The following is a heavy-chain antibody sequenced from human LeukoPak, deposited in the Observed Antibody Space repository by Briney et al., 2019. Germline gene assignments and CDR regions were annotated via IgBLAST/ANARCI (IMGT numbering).Heavy chain of an antibody. CDR2: ISPNNGGT. V-gene: IGHV1-2*02. CDR3: VREYEKVLAVSGFDP. J-gene: IGHJ5*02. Sequence: ASVKVSCKASGYTFNAYYIHWVRQAPGQGREWMGWISPNNGGTNYAQRFLGRVTMTRDTSISTAYMELTRLKSDDTAVFYCVREYEKVLAVSGFDPWGQGTPVTVSS. D-gene: IGHD2-8*02. CDR1: GYTFNAYY.